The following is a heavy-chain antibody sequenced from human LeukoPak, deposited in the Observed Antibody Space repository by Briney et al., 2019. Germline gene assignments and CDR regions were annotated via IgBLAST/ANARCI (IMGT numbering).Heavy chain of an antibody. CDR3: ARADILTGYYNYSFDY. CDR1: GGSISSYY. D-gene: IGHD3-9*01. Sequence: SETLSLTCTVSGGSISSYYWSWIRQPPGKGLEWIGYIYYSGSTNYNPSLKSRGTISVDTSKNQFSLKLSSVTAADTGVYYCARADILTGYYNYSFDYWGQGTLVTVSS. CDR2: IYYSGST. J-gene: IGHJ4*02. V-gene: IGHV4-59*01.